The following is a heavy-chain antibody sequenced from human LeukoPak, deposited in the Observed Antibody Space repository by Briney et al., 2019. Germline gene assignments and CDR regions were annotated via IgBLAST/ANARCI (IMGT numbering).Heavy chain of an antibody. CDR2: IYYSGST. D-gene: IGHD1-26*01. CDR3: ARDSGSYGHDAFDI. Sequence: SETLSLTCTVSGGSISSYYWSWIRQSPGKGLEWIGHIYYSGSTNYNPSLKSRVTISVDTSKNQFSLKLSSVTAADTAVYYCARDSGSYGHDAFDIWGQGTMVTVSS. V-gene: IGHV4-59*01. CDR1: GGSISSYY. J-gene: IGHJ3*02.